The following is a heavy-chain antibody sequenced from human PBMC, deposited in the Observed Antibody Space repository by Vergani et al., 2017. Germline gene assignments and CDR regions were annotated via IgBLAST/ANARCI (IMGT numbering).Heavy chain of an antibody. J-gene: IGHJ4*02. V-gene: IGHV1-69*13. Sequence: QVQLVQSGAEVKKPGSSVKVSCKASGGTFSSYAISWVRQAPGQGLEWMGGITPIFGKANYAQKFQGRVTINADESTSTAYMELSSLRSEDTAVYYCARGGYNWNGDGFDYWGQGTLVTVSS. CDR1: GGTFSSYA. CDR3: ARGGYNWNGDGFDY. CDR2: ITPIFGKA. D-gene: IGHD1-20*01.